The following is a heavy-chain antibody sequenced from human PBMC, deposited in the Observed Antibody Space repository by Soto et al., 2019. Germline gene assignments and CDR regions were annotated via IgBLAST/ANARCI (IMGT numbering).Heavy chain of an antibody. CDR2: INYSGSNI. CDR3: ASEALCGADCYFFEY. V-gene: IGHV3-48*03. CDR1: GFTFSNSE. D-gene: IGHD2-21*02. J-gene: IGHJ4*02. Sequence: GGSLRLSXAASGFTFSNSEMFWVRQAPGKGLEWVSKINYSGSNIYYSKSVKGRFTISRDNAKNSLSLQMNSLTDEDTAIYYCASEALCGADCYFFEYWGPGTLVTVS.